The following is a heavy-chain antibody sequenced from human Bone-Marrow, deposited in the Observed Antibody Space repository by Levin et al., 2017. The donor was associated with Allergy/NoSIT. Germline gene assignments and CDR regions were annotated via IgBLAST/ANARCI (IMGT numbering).Heavy chain of an antibody. CDR2: IYSGGNT. CDR1: GITVSNNY. J-gene: IGHJ4*02. D-gene: IGHD6-13*01. V-gene: IGHV3-53*01. CDR3: ARDGADAGTGSWG. Sequence: GGSLRLSCAASGITVSNNYMMWVRQAPGKGLEWVSLIYSGGNTYYADSVKGRFTISRDNSKNTLYLQMNSLRVEDTAVYYCARDGADAGTGSWGWGQGTLVTVSS.